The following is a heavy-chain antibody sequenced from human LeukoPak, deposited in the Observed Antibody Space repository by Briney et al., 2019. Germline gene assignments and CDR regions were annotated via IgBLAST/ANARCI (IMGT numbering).Heavy chain of an antibody. D-gene: IGHD3-10*01. CDR2: INPNSGGT. Sequence: ASVKVSCKASGYTFTGYYMHWVRQAPGQGLEWMGWINPNSGGTNYAQKFQGRVTMTRDTSTSTAYMELSRLRSDDTAVYYCAREGGSGSYTLDYWGQGTLVTVSS. CDR3: AREGGSGSYTLDY. CDR1: GYTFTGYY. J-gene: IGHJ4*02. V-gene: IGHV1-2*02.